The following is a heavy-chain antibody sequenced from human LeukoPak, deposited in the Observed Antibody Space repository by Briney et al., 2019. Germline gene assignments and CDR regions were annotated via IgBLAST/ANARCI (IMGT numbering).Heavy chain of an antibody. Sequence: GGSLRLSCAASGFTFSDYYMSWIRQAPGKGLEWVSYISSSGSTIYYADSVKGRFTISRDNAKNSLYLQMNSLRAEDTAVYYCARVYYDSSGYYFSRNAFDIWGQGTMVTVSS. D-gene: IGHD3-22*01. J-gene: IGHJ3*02. CDR1: GFTFSDYY. CDR3: ARVYYDSSGYYFSRNAFDI. V-gene: IGHV3-11*04. CDR2: ISSSGSTI.